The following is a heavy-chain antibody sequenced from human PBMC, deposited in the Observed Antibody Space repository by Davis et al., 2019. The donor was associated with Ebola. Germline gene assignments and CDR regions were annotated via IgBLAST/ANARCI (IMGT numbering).Heavy chain of an antibody. CDR2: INHSGST. V-gene: IGHV4-34*01. Sequence: PSETLSLTCAVYGGSFSGYYWSWIRQPPGKGLEWIGEINHSGSTNYNPSLKSRVTISVDTSKNQFSLKLSSVTAADTAVYYCARGQLRGIAAAGTSQGLGNDYWGQGTLVTVSS. CDR1: GGSFSGYY. CDR3: ARGQLRGIAAAGTSQGLGNDY. D-gene: IGHD6-13*01. J-gene: IGHJ4*02.